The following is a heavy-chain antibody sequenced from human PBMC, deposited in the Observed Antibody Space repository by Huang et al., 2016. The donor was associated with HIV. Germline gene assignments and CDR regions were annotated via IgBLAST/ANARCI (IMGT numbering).Heavy chain of an antibody. CDR2: LNHSGGT. CDR3: ARVRMPSDGDYPTHTFDL. CDR1: GGSLSGFS. V-gene: IGHV4-34*04. Sequence: QVQLQQWGAGLLKPSETLSLTSGVVGGSLSGFSWSWIRQPPGKGLEWIGELNHSGGTNNNPAITTRGSMSPYTSKNQFSRRLTAVTAADTAAYFCARVRMPSDGDYPTHTFDLWGQGSLVTVSS. D-gene: IGHD2-21*02. J-gene: IGHJ4*02.